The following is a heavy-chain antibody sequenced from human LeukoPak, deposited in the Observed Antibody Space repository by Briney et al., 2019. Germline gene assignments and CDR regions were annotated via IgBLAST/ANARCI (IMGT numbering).Heavy chain of an antibody. Sequence: GESLKISCKGSGYSFTTYWIGWVRQMPGKGLEWMGIIYPGDSDTRYSPSFQGQVTISVDQSISTAYLQWSSLKASDTAMYYCARKYSRSSSLVDYWGQGTLVTVSS. CDR2: IYPGDSDT. CDR1: GYSFTTYW. J-gene: IGHJ4*02. CDR3: ARKYSRSSSLVDY. D-gene: IGHD6-6*01. V-gene: IGHV5-51*01.